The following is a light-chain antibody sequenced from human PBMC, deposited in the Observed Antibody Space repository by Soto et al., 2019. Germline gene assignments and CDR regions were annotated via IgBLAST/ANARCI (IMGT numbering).Light chain of an antibody. Sequence: EIVFTQSAGTLSLSPGEGATLSCRASQSVSSSYIAWYQQGPGQTPSLLIYGASTRATGIPDRFSGSGSGTHFTLTISRLEPGDFAVYYCQHFGGTTFTFGQGTRLEIK. V-gene: IGKV3-20*01. CDR1: QSVSSSY. J-gene: IGKJ5*01. CDR2: GAS. CDR3: QHFGGTTFT.